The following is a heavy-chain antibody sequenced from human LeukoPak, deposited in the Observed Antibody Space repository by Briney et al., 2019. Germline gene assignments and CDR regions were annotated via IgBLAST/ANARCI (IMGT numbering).Heavy chain of an antibody. CDR1: GFTFSSYG. V-gene: IGHV3-30*02. CDR2: IRNDGSSK. J-gene: IGHJ4*02. CDR3: AKYDTTVTPHFDY. Sequence: AGGSLRLSCAVSGFTFSSYGMHWVRQAPGKGLEWVAFIRNDGSSKYYADSVKGRVTISRDNSKNTLYLQMNSLRAEDTAVYYCAKYDTTVTPHFDYWGQGTLVTVSS. D-gene: IGHD4-17*01.